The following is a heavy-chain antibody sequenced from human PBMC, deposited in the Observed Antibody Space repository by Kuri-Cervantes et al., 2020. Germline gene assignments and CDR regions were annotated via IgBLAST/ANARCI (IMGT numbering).Heavy chain of an antibody. Sequence: GESLKISCAASGFTFSGYWMHWVRQPPGKGLVWVAQIKTDGSSTSYADSVKGRFIISRDNAKNSLYLQMNSLRVEDTAVYYCARDRVGGYSYGPAPYWGQGTLVTVSS. D-gene: IGHD5-18*01. CDR1: GFTFSGYW. CDR3: ARDRVGGYSYGPAPY. J-gene: IGHJ4*02. V-gene: IGHV3-74*01. CDR2: IKTDGSST.